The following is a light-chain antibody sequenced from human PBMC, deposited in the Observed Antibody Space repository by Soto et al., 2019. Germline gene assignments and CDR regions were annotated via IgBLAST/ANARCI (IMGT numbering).Light chain of an antibody. V-gene: IGKV1-27*01. CDR2: AAS. CDR1: HGISNY. CDR3: QKYNSAPLT. Sequence: DIQMTQSPSSLSASVGDRVTITGRASHGISNYLAWYQQKPGKVPTLLIYAASTLQSGVPSRFSGSGSGTDFTLTISSLQPEDGATYYCQKYNSAPLTVGPGTKVDIK. J-gene: IGKJ3*01.